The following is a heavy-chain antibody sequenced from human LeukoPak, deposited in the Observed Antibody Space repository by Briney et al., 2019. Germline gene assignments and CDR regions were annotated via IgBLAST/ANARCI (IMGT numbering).Heavy chain of an antibody. CDR2: LYFDGNT. D-gene: IGHD3-10*01. CDR3: SSTRVRAAIITNYFDY. V-gene: IGHV4-39*01. Sequence: PSETLSLTCTVSGGSITSPSNYWGWIRQPPGKGLEWIGSLYFDGNTYYNPSLNSRVTVSVDTSKRQFSLKLTSVTAADTGVYYCSSTRVRAAIITNYFDYWGQGTLVTVSS. J-gene: IGHJ4*02. CDR1: GGSITSPSNY.